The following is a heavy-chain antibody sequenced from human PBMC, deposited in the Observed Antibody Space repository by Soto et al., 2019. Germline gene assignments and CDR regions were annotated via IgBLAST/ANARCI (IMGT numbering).Heavy chain of an antibody. J-gene: IGHJ6*02. CDR2: IIPIFGTA. CDR1: GGTFSSYA. Sequence: VASVKVSCKASGGTFSSYAISWVRQAPGQGLEWMGGIIPIFGTANYAQKFQGRITITADESTSTAYMELSSLRSEDTAVYYCARAMRCGGVCDWDYYGMDVWGQGTTVTVSS. CDR3: ARAMRCGGVCDWDYYGMDV. V-gene: IGHV1-69*13. D-gene: IGHD2-8*02.